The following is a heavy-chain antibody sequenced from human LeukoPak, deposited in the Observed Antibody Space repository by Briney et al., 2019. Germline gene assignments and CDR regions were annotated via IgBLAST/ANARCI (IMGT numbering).Heavy chain of an antibody. D-gene: IGHD6-19*01. Sequence: PSDTLSLTCAVSGGYISCYYWSWIRQPPGKEREWCGYSYYSGSTHYTPCLKSRVTISVDTSKNQFSLKLSSVTAADTAVYYCARLSVSSSGWYTDYCGQGTLVTVSS. CDR1: GGYISCYY. J-gene: IGHJ4*02. CDR3: ARLSVSSSGWYTDY. CDR2: SYYSGST. V-gene: IGHV4-59*07.